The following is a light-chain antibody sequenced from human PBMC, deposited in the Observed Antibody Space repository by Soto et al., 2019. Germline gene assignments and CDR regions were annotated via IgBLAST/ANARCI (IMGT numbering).Light chain of an antibody. CDR3: MQVLQTPRT. J-gene: IGKJ1*01. CDR2: LGS. Sequence: DIVMTQSPLSLPVTPGEPASISCRSSQSLLHSNGYNYLDWYLQKPGQSPQLLIYLGSNRASGVPDRFSGSGSGKDFTLKISRVEAEDVGVYYCMQVLQTPRTFGQGTKVEIK. V-gene: IGKV2-28*01. CDR1: QSLLHSNGYNY.